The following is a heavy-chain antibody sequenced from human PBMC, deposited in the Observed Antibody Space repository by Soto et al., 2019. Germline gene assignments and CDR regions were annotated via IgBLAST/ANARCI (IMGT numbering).Heavy chain of an antibody. CDR2: IIPIFGTA. Sequence: SVKVSCKASGGTFSSYAISWVRQAPGQGLEWMGGIIPIFGTANYAQKFQGRVTITADESTSTAYMELSSLRSEDTAVYYCESNLYYYDSSGYPQHWGQGPLVTVYS. D-gene: IGHD3-22*01. CDR3: ESNLYYYDSSGYPQH. J-gene: IGHJ1*01. CDR1: GGTFSSYA. V-gene: IGHV1-69*13.